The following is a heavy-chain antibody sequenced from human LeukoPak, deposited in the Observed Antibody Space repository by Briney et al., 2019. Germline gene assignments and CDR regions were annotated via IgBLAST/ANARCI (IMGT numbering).Heavy chain of an antibody. D-gene: IGHD3-10*01. J-gene: IGHJ4*02. CDR1: GGSISSSSYY. Sequence: SETLSPTCTVSGGSISSSSYYWGWIRQPPGKGLEWIGSIYYSGSTYYNPSLKSRVTISVDTSKNQFSLKLSSVTAADTAVYYCARQLMVRGVINDYWGQGTLVTVSS. CDR2: IYYSGST. V-gene: IGHV4-39*01. CDR3: ARQLMVRGVINDY.